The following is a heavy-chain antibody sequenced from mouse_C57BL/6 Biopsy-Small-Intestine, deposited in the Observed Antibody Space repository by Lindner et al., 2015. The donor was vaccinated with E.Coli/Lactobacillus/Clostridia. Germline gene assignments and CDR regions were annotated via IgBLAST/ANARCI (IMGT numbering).Heavy chain of an antibody. J-gene: IGHJ3*01. CDR2: IDPSDTET. V-gene: IGHV1-52*01. CDR3: ARSGIWLTLPY. Sequence: VQLQESGAEMVRPGASVKLSCKTSGYTFTSYWMHWVKQRPGQGLEWIGKIDPSDTETHYNQKFKDKATLTVDKSSSTAYMQLNSLTSEDSAVYYCARSGIWLTLPYWGQGTLVTVSA. CDR1: GYTFTSYW. D-gene: IGHD2-2*01.